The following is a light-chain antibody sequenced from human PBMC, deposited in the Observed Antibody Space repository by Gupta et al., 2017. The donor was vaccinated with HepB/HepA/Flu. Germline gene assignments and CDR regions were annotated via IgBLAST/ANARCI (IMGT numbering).Light chain of an antibody. J-gene: IGKJ4*01. CDR3: QQSYMTPDT. CDR1: QRISKF. CDR2: AAS. V-gene: IGKV1-39*01. Sequence: DIQMTQSPSSLSASVGDRVIITCRASQRISKFLNWYQQKPGKAPRLLVYAASNLQSGVPSRFRGSGSGTDFSLTISRLQPEDFATYYCQQSYMTPDTFDGGTKLEIK.